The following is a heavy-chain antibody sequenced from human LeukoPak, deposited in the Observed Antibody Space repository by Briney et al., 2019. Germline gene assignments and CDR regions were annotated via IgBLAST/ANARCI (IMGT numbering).Heavy chain of an antibody. D-gene: IGHD2-2*01. CDR3: ASSERYCSSTSCYALDY. Sequence: SETLSLTCTVSGGSISSGGYYWSWIRQHPGKGLEWIGYIYYSGSTYYNPSLKSRVTISVDTSKNQFSLKLSSVTAADTAVYYCASSERYCSSTSCYALDYWGQGTLVTVSS. CDR2: IYYSGST. CDR1: GGSISSGGYY. J-gene: IGHJ4*02. V-gene: IGHV4-31*03.